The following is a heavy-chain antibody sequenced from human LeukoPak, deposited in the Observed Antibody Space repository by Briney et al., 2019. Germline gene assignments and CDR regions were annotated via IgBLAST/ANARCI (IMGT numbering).Heavy chain of an antibody. V-gene: IGHV1-46*03. CDR2: INPSGGST. CDR1: GYTFTSYY. Sequence: ALVKVSCKASGYTFTSYYMHWVRQAPGQGLEWMGIINPSGGSTSYAQKFQGRVTMTRDTSTSTVYMELSSLRSEDTAVYYCARDMSITMVRGVNRDGEPFDYWGQGTLVTVSS. D-gene: IGHD3-10*01. J-gene: IGHJ4*02. CDR3: ARDMSITMVRGVNRDGEPFDY.